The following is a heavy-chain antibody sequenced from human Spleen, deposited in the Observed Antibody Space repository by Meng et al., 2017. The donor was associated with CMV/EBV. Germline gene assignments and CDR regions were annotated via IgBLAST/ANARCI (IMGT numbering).Heavy chain of an antibody. CDR3: AREGNEGYDFWSGSNWFDP. CDR2: IIPLHDMA. CDR1: GGNFTGYT. V-gene: IGHV1-69*10. J-gene: IGHJ5*02. D-gene: IGHD3-3*01. Sequence: SVKVSCKASGGNFTGYTFNWVRQAPGQGLEWMGGIIPLHDMANYAQKFQGRVSMTADKSTTTAHMQLISLTSQDTAVYYCAREGNEGYDFWSGSNWFDPWGQGTLVTVSS.